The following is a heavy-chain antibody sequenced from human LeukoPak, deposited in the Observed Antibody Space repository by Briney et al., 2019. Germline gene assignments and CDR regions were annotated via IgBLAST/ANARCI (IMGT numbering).Heavy chain of an antibody. J-gene: IGHJ6*02. CDR2: ISGSGGST. CDR3: AKGPGTTWYRWSYYGMDV. Sequence: GGSLRLSCAASGFTVSSNYMSWVRQAPGKGLEWVSAISGSGGSTYYADSVKGRFTISRDNSKNTLYLQMNSLGAEDTAVYYCAKGPGTTWYRWSYYGMDVWGQGTTVTVSS. CDR1: GFTVSSNY. V-gene: IGHV3-23*01. D-gene: IGHD4-17*01.